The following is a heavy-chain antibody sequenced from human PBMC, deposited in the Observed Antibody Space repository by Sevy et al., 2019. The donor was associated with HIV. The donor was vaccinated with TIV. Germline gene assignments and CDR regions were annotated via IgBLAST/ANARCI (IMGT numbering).Heavy chain of an antibody. V-gene: IGHV3-23*01. Sequence: GGSLRLSCAVSGFSFDSYGMTWVRQAPGKGLEWVSGISGSGTRTYYADSVKGRFIISRDNSKNTLYLQMNSLRSEDTAIDYRAKGGGGHYDPDEIGYYFYYYNMDVWGKGTTVTVSS. CDR2: ISGSGTRT. J-gene: IGHJ6*03. CDR3: AKGGGGHYDPDEIGYYFYYYNMDV. D-gene: IGHD3-22*01. CDR1: GFSFDSYG.